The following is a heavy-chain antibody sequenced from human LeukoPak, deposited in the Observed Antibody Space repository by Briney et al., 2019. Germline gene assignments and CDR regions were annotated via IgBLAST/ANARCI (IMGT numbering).Heavy chain of an antibody. CDR3: ARNSRVASWVMDV. Sequence: SETLSLTCTVSGGSLNSYYWSWIRQPPGKGLEWIGYIYYSGSTNYNPSLKSRVTISVDTSKNQFSLKLSSVTAADTAVYYCARNSRVASWVMDVWGQGTTVTVSS. CDR1: GGSLNSYY. V-gene: IGHV4-59*08. J-gene: IGHJ6*02. D-gene: IGHD2-15*01. CDR2: IYYSGST.